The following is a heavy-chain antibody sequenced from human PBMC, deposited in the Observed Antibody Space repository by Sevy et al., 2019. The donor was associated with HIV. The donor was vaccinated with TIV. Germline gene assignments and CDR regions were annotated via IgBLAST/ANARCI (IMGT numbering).Heavy chain of an antibody. CDR3: AKDVLTMIVAGYPGAFDI. D-gene: IGHD3-22*01. V-gene: IGHV3-30*02. CDR1: GFTFSSYG. Sequence: GGSLRLSCAASGFTFSSYGMHWVRQAPGKGLEWVSFIRYDGGGNKYYADSVKGRFTISRDNSKNTLYLQMNRLRAEETAVYYCAKDVLTMIVAGYPGAFDIWGQGTMVTVSS. CDR2: IRYDGGGNK. J-gene: IGHJ3*02.